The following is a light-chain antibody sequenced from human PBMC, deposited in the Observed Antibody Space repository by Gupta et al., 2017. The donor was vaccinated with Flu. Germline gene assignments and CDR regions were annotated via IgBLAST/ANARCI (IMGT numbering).Light chain of an antibody. CDR1: QSLLHVNGYNY. Sequence: ETVMTQSPLALSVTPGEAASISCRSSQSLLHVNGYNYLDWYLQTPGQPPQLLIYLPSNRASGVPDRFSGSGSGTIFTLKISRVEAEDVGIYYYMQALQTPPTFGQGTKVEIK. V-gene: IGKV2-28*01. J-gene: IGKJ1*01. CDR3: MQALQTPPT. CDR2: LPS.